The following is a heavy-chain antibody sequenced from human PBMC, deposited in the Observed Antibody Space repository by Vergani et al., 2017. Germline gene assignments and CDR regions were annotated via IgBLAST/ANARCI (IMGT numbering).Heavy chain of an antibody. CDR1: GFTFSSYG. D-gene: IGHD1-26*01. CDR3: AKGEGIVANWQGYYYNGMDV. V-gene: IGHV3-30*02. Sequence: QVQLVESGGGVVQRGGSLRLSCAASGFTFSSYGMHWVRQAPGKGLEGVAFVRYDGTNKYYADSVKGRFTISRDNSKNTLYLQMNSLRAEDTAVYYCAKGEGIVANWQGYYYNGMDVWGQGTTVTVSS. J-gene: IGHJ6*02. CDR2: VRYDGTNK.